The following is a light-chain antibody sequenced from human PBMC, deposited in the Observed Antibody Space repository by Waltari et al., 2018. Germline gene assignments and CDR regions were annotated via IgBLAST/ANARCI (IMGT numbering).Light chain of an antibody. CDR2: GAS. J-gene: IGKJ1*01. CDR1: QSVSRA. CDR3: QHYVRLPAT. Sequence: EIVLTQSPGSLSLSPGERVTLSCRASQSVSRALAWYQQKPGQAPRLLIFGASNRATGIPDRFSGSGSETDFSLTISRLEPEDFAVYYCQHYVRLPATFGQGTKVEIK. V-gene: IGKV3-20*01.